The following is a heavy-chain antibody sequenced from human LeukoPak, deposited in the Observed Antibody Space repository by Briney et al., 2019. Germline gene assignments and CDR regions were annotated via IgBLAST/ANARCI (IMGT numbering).Heavy chain of an antibody. CDR2: IYYSGST. CDR3: ARGRRRPSGYWFDP. J-gene: IGHJ5*02. Sequence: SETLSLTCTVSGGSISSGGYYWSWIRQHPGKGLEWIGYIYYSGSTYYNPSLKSRVTISVDTSKNQFSPKLSSVTAADTAVYYCARGRRRPSGYWFDPWGQGTLVTVSS. D-gene: IGHD5-12*01. CDR1: GGSISSGGYY. V-gene: IGHV4-31*03.